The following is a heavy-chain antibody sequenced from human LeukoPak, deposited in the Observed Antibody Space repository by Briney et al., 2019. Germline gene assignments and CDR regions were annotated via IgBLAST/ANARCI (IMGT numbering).Heavy chain of an antibody. V-gene: IGHV3-48*04. D-gene: IGHD2-2*01. J-gene: IGHJ5*02. CDR2: ISGSSSTI. Sequence: LTGGSLRLSCAASGFTFSIYSMNWVRQAPGKGLEWVSYISGSSSTIYYADSVKGRSTISRDNADNSLYLQMNSLRAEDTAVYYCARADSTLSARRVNWFDPWGQGTLVTVSS. CDR3: ARADSTLSARRVNWFDP. CDR1: GFTFSIYS.